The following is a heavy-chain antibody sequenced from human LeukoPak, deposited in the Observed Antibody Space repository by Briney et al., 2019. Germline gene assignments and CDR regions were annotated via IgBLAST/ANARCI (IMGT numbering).Heavy chain of an antibody. J-gene: IGHJ4*02. CDR2: IKKDGSEK. Sequence: GGSLILSCTASGFTFSSRWMTWVRQPPGKGLEWVANIKKDGSEKYYVDSVKGRFTISRDNAKNSLYLQMNSLRAEDTAVYYCARGSGWLTDYWGQGALVTVSP. D-gene: IGHD6-19*01. CDR3: ARGSGWLTDY. CDR1: GFTFSSRW. V-gene: IGHV3-7*04.